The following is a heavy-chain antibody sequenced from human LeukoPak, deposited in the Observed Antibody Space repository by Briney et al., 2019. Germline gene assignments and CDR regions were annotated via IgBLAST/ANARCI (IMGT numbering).Heavy chain of an antibody. J-gene: IGHJ4*02. CDR2: IYSGGST. Sequence: GGSLRLSCAASGFTVSSNCMNWVRQAPGKGLEWVSVIYSGGSTYYVDTVKGRFTISRDNSKNTLYLQMNSLRAEDTAVYYCARNLYYYDSSGYYYYWGQGTLVTVSS. CDR1: GFTVSSNC. V-gene: IGHV3-53*01. D-gene: IGHD3-22*01. CDR3: ARNLYYYDSSGYYYY.